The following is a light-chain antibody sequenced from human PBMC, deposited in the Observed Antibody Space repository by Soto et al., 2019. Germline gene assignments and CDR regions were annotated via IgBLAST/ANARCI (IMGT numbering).Light chain of an antibody. CDR3: QQFHNWPPIT. CDR1: QGISSY. CDR2: AAS. V-gene: IGKV1-8*01. Sequence: AVRMTQYPSSFSASTGDRVTITCRASQGISSYLAWYQQKPGKAPKLLIYAASTLQSGVPSRFSGSGSGTDFTLTISCLQSEDFAVYYCQQFHNWPPITFGQGTRLEI. J-gene: IGKJ5*01.